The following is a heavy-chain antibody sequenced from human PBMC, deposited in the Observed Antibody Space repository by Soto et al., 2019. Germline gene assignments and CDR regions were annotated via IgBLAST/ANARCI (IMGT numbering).Heavy chain of an antibody. CDR1: GFTFSSYS. V-gene: IGHV3-48*02. J-gene: IGHJ4*02. CDR3: ARDIPYCSGGSCPGGY. Sequence: ESGGGLVQPGGSLRLSCAASGFTFSSYSMNWVRQAPGKGLEWVSYISSSSSTIYYADSVKGRFTISRDNAKNSLYLQMNSLRDEDTAVYYCARDIPYCSGGSCPGGYWGQGTLVTVSS. CDR2: ISSSSSTI. D-gene: IGHD2-15*01.